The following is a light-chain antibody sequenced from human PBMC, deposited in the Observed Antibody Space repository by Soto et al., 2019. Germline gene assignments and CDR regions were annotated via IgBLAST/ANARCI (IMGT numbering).Light chain of an antibody. CDR2: HAS. V-gene: IGKV1-5*01. Sequence: DIQMTQSPSTLSAFVGDRVTITCRASQSISRWLAWYQQKPGKAPKVLIYHASSLENEVSSRLSGSGSGTEFTLTNSSLQPDDFSTYYCHHYNTSYTLGQGTKVDI. CDR1: QSISRW. J-gene: IGKJ2*01. CDR3: HHYNTSYT.